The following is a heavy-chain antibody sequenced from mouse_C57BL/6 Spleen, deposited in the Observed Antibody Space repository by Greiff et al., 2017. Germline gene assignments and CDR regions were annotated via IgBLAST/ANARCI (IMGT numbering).Heavy chain of an antibody. CDR1: GYTFTSYW. CDR2: IHPNSGST. Sequence: QVQLQQPGAELVKPGASVKLSCKASGYTFTSYWMHWVKQRPGQGLEWIGMIHPNSGSTTYNEKFKSKATLTVDKSSSTAYMQLSSLTSEDSEVYNCARDGYSTAWFAYWGQGTLVTVSA. J-gene: IGHJ3*01. CDR3: ARDGYSTAWFAY. V-gene: IGHV1-64*01. D-gene: IGHD3-1*01.